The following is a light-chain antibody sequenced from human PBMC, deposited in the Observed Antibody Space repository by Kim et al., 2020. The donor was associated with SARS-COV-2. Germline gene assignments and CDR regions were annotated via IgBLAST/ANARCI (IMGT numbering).Light chain of an antibody. V-gene: IGLV3-21*04. CDR3: QVWDSSSDQLV. J-gene: IGLJ3*02. Sequence: APGKTARITCGGNNIGSKSGHWYQQKPGQAPVLVIYYDSDRPSGIPERFSGSNSGNTATLTISRVEAGDEADYYCQVWDSSSDQLVFGGGTQLTVL. CDR2: YDS. CDR1: NIGSKS.